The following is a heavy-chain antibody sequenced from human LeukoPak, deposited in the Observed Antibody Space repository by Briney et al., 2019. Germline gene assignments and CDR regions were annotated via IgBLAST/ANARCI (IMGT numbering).Heavy chain of an antibody. D-gene: IGHD7-27*01. CDR2: INEDGSEK. Sequence: PGGSLRLSCAVSGFTFSNYWMSWVREAPGKGLEWVANINEDGSEKNYVDSVKGRLTISRDNAQNSLFLQMNSLRAEDTAMYYCARVYKRTVEKFSHRRYYNYYHMDVWGKGTTVTVSS. CDR1: GFTFSNYW. J-gene: IGHJ6*03. CDR3: ARVYKRTVEKFSHRRYYNYYHMDV. V-gene: IGHV3-7*01.